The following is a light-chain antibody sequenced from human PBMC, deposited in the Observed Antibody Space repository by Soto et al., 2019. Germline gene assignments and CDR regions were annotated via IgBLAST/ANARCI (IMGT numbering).Light chain of an antibody. CDR1: QSISSY. J-gene: IGKJ1*01. CDR2: AAS. CDR3: QQSYSTPWT. V-gene: IGKV1-39*01. Sequence: IQMTHSKSSLSASVGDRVTITCRASQSISSYLNWYQQKPGKAPKLLIYAASSLQSGVPSRFSGSGSGTDFTLTISSLQPEDFATYYCQQSYSTPWTFGQGTKVDI.